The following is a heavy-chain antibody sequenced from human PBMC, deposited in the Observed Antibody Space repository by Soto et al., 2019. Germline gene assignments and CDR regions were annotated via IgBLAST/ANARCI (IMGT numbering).Heavy chain of an antibody. CDR2: IGKAGDT. CDR3: ARGPYGPEDLDY. Sequence: GGSLRLSCAASGVTFSSYDMHWVRQATGKGLEWVSIIGKAGDTYYSGSVEGRFTISRESPKNSLYLQMNSLTAGDTAMYYCARGPYGPEDLDYWGQGTLVTVSS. V-gene: IGHV3-13*01. CDR1: GVTFSSYD. D-gene: IGHD3-10*01. J-gene: IGHJ4*02.